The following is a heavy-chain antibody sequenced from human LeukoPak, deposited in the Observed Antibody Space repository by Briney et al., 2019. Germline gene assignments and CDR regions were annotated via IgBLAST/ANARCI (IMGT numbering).Heavy chain of an antibody. CDR1: RFTFSTYA. V-gene: IGHV3-23*01. Sequence: GGSLRLSCAASRFTFSTYAMSWVRQAPGKGLEWVSTISGSGGSTYYADSVKGRFTISRDNSKNTLYLQINSLRAEDTAVYYCAKDGRYCSSTSCRKTIFDYWGQGTLVTVSS. D-gene: IGHD2-2*01. CDR3: AKDGRYCSSTSCRKTIFDY. J-gene: IGHJ4*02. CDR2: ISGSGGST.